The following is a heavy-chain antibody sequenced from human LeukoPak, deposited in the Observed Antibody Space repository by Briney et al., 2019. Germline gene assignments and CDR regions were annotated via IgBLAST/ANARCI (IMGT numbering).Heavy chain of an antibody. J-gene: IGHJ4*02. D-gene: IGHD3-10*01. V-gene: IGHV3-9*01. Sequence: PGRSLRLSCAASGFTFDDYAMNCVRQAPGNGLEWVSGISWNSGNIGYADSVKGRFTISRDSAKNSLYLQMNSLRSDDTAVYYCARAPRRITMVRVTFDYWGQGTLVTVSS. CDR1: GFTFDDYA. CDR3: ARAPRRITMVRVTFDY. CDR2: ISWNSGNI.